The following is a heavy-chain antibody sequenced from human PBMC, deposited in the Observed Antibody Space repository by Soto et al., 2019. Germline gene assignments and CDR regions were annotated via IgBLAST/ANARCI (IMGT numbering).Heavy chain of an antibody. CDR1: GFTFSSYG. Sequence: QVQLVESGGGVVQPGRSLRLSCAASGFTFSSYGMHWVRQAPGKGLEWVAVIWYDGSNKYYADSVKGRFTISRDNSKKTLYRQMNSLRAEDTAVYYCARDEMIVAGYFDYWGQGTLVTVSS. V-gene: IGHV3-33*01. J-gene: IGHJ4*02. D-gene: IGHD3-22*01. CDR3: ARDEMIVAGYFDY. CDR2: IWYDGSNK.